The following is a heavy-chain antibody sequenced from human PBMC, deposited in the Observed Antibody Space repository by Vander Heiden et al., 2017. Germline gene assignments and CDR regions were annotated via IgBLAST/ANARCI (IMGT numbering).Heavy chain of an antibody. J-gene: IGHJ6*02. Sequence: EVTLLQSGGGLTQPGGSLRLSCEASGFSFSNFAMTWVRQAPGKGLEWLSVISPSGGITFHADSVKGRVTVSRDNSKNTMFLDMNNLRVEDTALYFCAKNRSNVGGRDGMDVWGPGTTVIVSS. V-gene: IGHV3-23*01. CDR1: GFSFSNFA. CDR2: ISPSGGIT. D-gene: IGHD1-26*01. CDR3: AKNRSNVGGRDGMDV.